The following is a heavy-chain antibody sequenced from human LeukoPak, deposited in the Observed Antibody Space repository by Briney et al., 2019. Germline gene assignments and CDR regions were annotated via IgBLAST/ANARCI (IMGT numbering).Heavy chain of an antibody. Sequence: GGSLRLSCAASGFTFSSYSMNWVRQAPGKGLEWVSYISSSSSTIYYADSVKGRFTISRDNAKNSLYLQMNSLRAEDTAVYYCARELIKAYFDYWGQGTLVTVSS. CDR2: ISSSSSTI. V-gene: IGHV3-48*04. CDR3: ARELIKAYFDY. J-gene: IGHJ4*02. CDR1: GFTFSSYS.